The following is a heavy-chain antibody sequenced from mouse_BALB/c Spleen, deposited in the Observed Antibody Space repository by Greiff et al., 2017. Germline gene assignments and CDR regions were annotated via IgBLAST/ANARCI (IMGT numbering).Heavy chain of an antibody. V-gene: IGHV3-2*02. J-gene: IGHJ4*01. D-gene: IGHD2-14*01. CDR2: ISYSGST. Sequence: VQLKESGPGLVKPSQSLSLTCTVTGYSITSDYAWNWIRQFPGNKLEWMGYISYSGSTSYNPSLKSRISITRDTSKNQFFLQLNSVTTEDTATYYCARREVRRGLAMDYWGQGTSVTVSS. CDR3: ARREVRRGLAMDY. CDR1: GYSITSDYA.